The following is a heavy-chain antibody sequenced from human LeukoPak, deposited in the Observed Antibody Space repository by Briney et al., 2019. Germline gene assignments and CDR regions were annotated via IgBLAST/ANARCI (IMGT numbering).Heavy chain of an antibody. V-gene: IGHV3-15*01. Sequence: GGSLRLSCAASGFIFRNAWMNWVRQAPGKGLEWVGRIKNKADGGTTDYAAPVKGRFTISRDDSENTLSLQMNSLKIEDTAAYYCTTGYGSSWNYWGQGTLVTVSS. CDR1: GFIFRNAW. D-gene: IGHD6-13*01. J-gene: IGHJ4*02. CDR3: TTGYGSSWNY. CDR2: IKNKADGGTT.